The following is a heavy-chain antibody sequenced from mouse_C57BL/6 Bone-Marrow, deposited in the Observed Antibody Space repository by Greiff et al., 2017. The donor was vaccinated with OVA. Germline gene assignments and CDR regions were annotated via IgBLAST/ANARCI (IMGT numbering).Heavy chain of an antibody. CDR2: ISSGGSYT. CDR3: ARHPLYYCGSSYRFAY. D-gene: IGHD1-1*01. Sequence: EVQRVESGGDLVKPGGSLKLSCAASGFTFSSYGMSWVRQTPDKRLEWVATISSGGSYTYYPDSVKGRFTISRDNANNTLYLQVSSLKAEDTAMYDCARHPLYYCGSSYRFAYWGQGTLVTVSA. V-gene: IGHV5-6*01. J-gene: IGHJ3*01. CDR1: GFTFSSYG.